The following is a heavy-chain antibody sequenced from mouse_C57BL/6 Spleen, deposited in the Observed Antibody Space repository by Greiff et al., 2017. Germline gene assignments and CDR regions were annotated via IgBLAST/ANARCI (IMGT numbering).Heavy chain of an antibody. D-gene: IGHD1-1*01. CDR3: ARRKDYYGSSYDWYFDV. CDR1: GYTFTSYW. Sequence: QVQLQQPGAELVKPGASVKLSCKASGYTFTSYWMHWVKRRPGQGLEWIGMIHPNSGSTNYNEKFKSKATLTVDKSSSTAYMQLSSLTSEDSAVYYCARRKDYYGSSYDWYFDVWGTGTTVTVSS. V-gene: IGHV1-64*01. J-gene: IGHJ1*03. CDR2: IHPNSGST.